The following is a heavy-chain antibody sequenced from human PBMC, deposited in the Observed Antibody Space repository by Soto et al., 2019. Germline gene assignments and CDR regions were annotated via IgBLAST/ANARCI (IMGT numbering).Heavy chain of an antibody. J-gene: IGHJ3*02. CDR2: ISGTGVST. V-gene: IGHV3-23*01. D-gene: IGHD3-22*01. CDR1: GFTFNTFA. CDR3: AKDRDYYDSTLAFDI. Sequence: EVQLLESGGGLVQPGGSLRLSCAASGFTFNTFAMTWVRQAPGKGLEWVSAISGTGVSTYYADSVKGRFTISRDNPKNTLYLQMNSLRAEDTAVYFCAKDRDYYDSTLAFDIWGQGTRVTVSS.